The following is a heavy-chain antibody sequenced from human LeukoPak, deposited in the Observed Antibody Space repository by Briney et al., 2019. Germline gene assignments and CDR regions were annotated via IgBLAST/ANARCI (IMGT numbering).Heavy chain of an antibody. V-gene: IGHV1-18*01. CDR2: ISAYNGNR. CDR3: ARVDYVPSYYYYYMDV. CDR1: GYTFTSYG. Sequence: ASVKVSCKASGYTFTSYGISLVRQAPGQGLEWMGWISAYNGNRNHAQKLQGRVTMTTDTSTSTGYMELRSLRSDDTAVYYCARVDYVPSYYYYYMDVWGKGTTVTVSS. D-gene: IGHD4/OR15-4a*01. J-gene: IGHJ6*03.